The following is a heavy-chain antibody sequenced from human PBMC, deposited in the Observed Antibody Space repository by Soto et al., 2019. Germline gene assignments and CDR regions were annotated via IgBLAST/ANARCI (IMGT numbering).Heavy chain of an antibody. V-gene: IGHV4-30-4*01. D-gene: IGHD3-10*01. CDR2: IYYSGST. CDR3: AVKPIAGIYFEVGIYYYFQAWAF. CDR1: GGSISSGDYY. J-gene: IGHJ6*03. Sequence: PSETLSLTCSVSGGSISSGDYYWNWIRQPPGKGLEWIGHIYYSGSTYYNSSLKSRVTISLDTSKNQFSLKLSSVTAADTAVYYGAVKPIAGIYFEVGIYYYFQAWAFGGKGTTDPV.